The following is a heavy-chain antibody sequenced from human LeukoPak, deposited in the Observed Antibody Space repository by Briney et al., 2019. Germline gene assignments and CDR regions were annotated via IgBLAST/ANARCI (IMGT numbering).Heavy chain of an antibody. CDR3: ARSNYYYYYMDV. Sequence: GGSLRLSCAASGFTFSSYWMHWVRQAPGKGLAWISHIESDGSNTRYADSVKGRFTMSRDNAKNTLYLQMNSLSAEDTAVYYCARSNYYYYYMDVWGKGTTVTISS. J-gene: IGHJ6*03. CDR2: IESDGSNT. CDR1: GFTFSSYW. V-gene: IGHV3-74*01.